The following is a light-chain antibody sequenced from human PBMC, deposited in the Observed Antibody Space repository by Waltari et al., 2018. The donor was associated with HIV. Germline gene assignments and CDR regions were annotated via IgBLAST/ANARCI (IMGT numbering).Light chain of an antibody. V-gene: IGLV1-47*01. CDR1: SANIGSNY. CDR3: AAWDDGLSGVV. Sequence: QSVLTQPPSASGTPGQRVTISCSGSSANIGSNYVYWYQQLPGTAPKLLIYRNHPRPSGVPDRFSGSKSGPSAALAVSGLRSDDEADYYCAAWDDGLSGVVFGGGTKLTVL. J-gene: IGLJ2*01. CDR2: RNH.